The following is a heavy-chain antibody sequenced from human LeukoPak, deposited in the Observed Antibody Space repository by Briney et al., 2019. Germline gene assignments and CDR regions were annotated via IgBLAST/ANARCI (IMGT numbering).Heavy chain of an antibody. J-gene: IGHJ4*02. CDR1: GGTFSSYA. CDR2: IIPIFGTA. D-gene: IGHD4-17*01. V-gene: IGHV1-69*05. Sequence: EASVKVSCKASGGTFSSYAISWVRQAPGQGLEWMGRIIPIFGTANYAQKFQGRVTITTDESTSTAYMELSSLRSEDTAVYCCARGYYGDYPDDYWGQGTLVTVSS. CDR3: ARGYYGDYPDDY.